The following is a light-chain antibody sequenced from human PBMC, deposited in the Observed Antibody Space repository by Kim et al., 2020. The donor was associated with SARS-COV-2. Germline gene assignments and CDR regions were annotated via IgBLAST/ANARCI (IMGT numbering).Light chain of an antibody. V-gene: IGLV3-1*01. CDR3: QTWDSSLVV. J-gene: IGLJ2*01. Sequence: SYELTQPPSVSVSPGQTANISCSGYRLGDEYACWFQQKPGQSPVLVIYQDTKRPSGIPERFSGSNSGNTATLTITGTQAMDEADYYCQTWDSSLVVFVGG. CDR1: RLGDEY. CDR2: QDT.